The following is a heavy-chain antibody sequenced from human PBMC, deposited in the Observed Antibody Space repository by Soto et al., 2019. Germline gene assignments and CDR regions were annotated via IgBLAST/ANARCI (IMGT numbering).Heavy chain of an antibody. V-gene: IGHV4-39*07. CDR3: ARDPGSGSYYGWFDP. CDR1: GGSISIGGYY. CDR2: IYYSGST. J-gene: IGHJ5*02. Sequence: PSETLSLTCTVSGGSISIGGYYWSWIRQHPGKGLEWIGSIYYSGSTYYNPSLKSRVTISVDTSKNQFSLKLSSVTAADTAVYYCARDPGSGSYYGWFDPWGQGTLVTVSS. D-gene: IGHD3-10*01.